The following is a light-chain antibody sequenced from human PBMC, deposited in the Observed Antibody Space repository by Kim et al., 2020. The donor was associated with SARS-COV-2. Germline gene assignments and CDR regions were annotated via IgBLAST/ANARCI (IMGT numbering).Light chain of an antibody. Sequence: KVMTQSPATLSVSPGERATLSCRASQSVTNNLAWYQQKPGQAPRLLIYDASTRATGIPDRFSGSGSGTEFTLTISSLQSEDFAVYYCQQFNSWSLTFGGGTKVDIK. V-gene: IGKV3-15*01. CDR1: QSVTNN. CDR3: QQFNSWSLT. J-gene: IGKJ4*01. CDR2: DAS.